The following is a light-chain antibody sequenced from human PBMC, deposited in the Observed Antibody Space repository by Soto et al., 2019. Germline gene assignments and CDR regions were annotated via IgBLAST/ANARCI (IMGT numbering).Light chain of an antibody. J-gene: IGKJ5*01. CDR3: RQDSNFLLVS. CDR2: DAS. CDR1: QSISTW. Sequence: IQSIRFTSTLSASVGDSLSITYRASQSISTWLAWYQQKPGKAPNLLIYDASSLESGDPSRFSGGASGTELSITIGSRQPEDFAVYYCRQDSNFLLVSFGQVTRLEIK. V-gene: IGKV1-5*01.